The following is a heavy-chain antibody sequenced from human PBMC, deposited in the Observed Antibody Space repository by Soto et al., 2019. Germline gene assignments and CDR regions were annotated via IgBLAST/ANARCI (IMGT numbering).Heavy chain of an antibody. CDR1: GFSLSTSGVG. V-gene: IGHV2-5*02. CDR2: IYWDDDK. J-gene: IGHJ4*02. CDR3: AHVYGGYDNFDY. D-gene: IGHD5-12*01. Sequence: QITLKESGPTLVKPTQTLTLTCTFSGFSLSTSGVGEGWIRQPPGKALEWLALIYWDDDKRCSPSLKSRLTITKDTSKNQVVLTMTNMDPVDTATYYCAHVYGGYDNFDYWGQGTLVTVSS.